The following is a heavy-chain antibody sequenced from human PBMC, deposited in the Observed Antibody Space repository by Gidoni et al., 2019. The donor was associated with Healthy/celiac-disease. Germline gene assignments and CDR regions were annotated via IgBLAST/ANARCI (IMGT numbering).Heavy chain of an antibody. D-gene: IGHD6-13*01. CDR3: ARLGSSWYLDY. V-gene: IGHV3-30*01. Sequence: QVQLVESGGGVVQPGRSLRLSCAASGVTFSRYAMHWVRQAPGQGLEWVAVISYDGSNKYDADSVKGRFTISRDNSKNTLYLQMNSLRAEDTAVYYCARLGSSWYLDYWGQGTLVTVSS. CDR1: GVTFSRYA. CDR2: ISYDGSNK. J-gene: IGHJ4*02.